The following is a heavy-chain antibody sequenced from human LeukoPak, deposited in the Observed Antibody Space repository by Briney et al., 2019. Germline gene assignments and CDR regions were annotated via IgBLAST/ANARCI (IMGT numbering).Heavy chain of an antibody. J-gene: IGHJ3*02. D-gene: IGHD3-3*01. CDR2: IIPIFGTA. Sequence: ASVKVSCEASGGTFSSYAISWVRQAPGQGLEWMGGIIPIFGTANYAQKFQGRVTITADESTGTAYMELSSLRSEDTAVYYCARGGVAEGASDIWGQGTMVTVSS. V-gene: IGHV1-69*13. CDR3: ARGGVAEGASDI. CDR1: GGTFSSYA.